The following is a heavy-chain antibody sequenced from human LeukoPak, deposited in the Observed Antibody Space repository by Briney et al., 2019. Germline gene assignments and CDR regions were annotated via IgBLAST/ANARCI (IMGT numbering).Heavy chain of an antibody. CDR1: GYTFTSYD. V-gene: IGHV1-8*01. Sequence: ASVKVSCKASGYTFTSYDINWVRQATGQGLEWMGWMNPNSGNTGYAQKFQGRVTMTRNTSISTAYMELSSLRSEDTAVYYCARVPGDRLGGVFDLWGRGTLVTVSS. CDR2: MNPNSGNT. D-gene: IGHD3-10*01. CDR3: ARVPGDRLGGVFDL. J-gene: IGHJ2*01.